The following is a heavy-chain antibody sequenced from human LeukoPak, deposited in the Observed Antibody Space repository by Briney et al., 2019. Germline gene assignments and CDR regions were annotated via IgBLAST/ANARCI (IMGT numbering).Heavy chain of an antibody. CDR1: GFTFSSYA. V-gene: IGHV3-23*01. CDR3: AKDRDPNYDFWSGPAAFDI. Sequence: GGSLRLSCAASGFTFSSYAMSWVRQAPGKGLEWVSAISGSGGSTYYADSVKGRFTISRDNSKNTLYLQMNSLRAEDTAVYYCAKDRDPNYDFWSGPAAFDIWGQGTMVTVSS. D-gene: IGHD3-3*01. CDR2: ISGSGGST. J-gene: IGHJ3*02.